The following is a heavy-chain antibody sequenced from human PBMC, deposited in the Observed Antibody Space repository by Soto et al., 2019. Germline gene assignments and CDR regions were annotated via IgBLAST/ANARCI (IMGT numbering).Heavy chain of an antibody. J-gene: IGHJ6*03. CDR2: INPNSGGT. CDR3: ARDRDMGGYCSGGSCYAPPNYYMDV. CDR1: GYNCTAYY. D-gene: IGHD2-15*01. V-gene: IGHV1-2*04. Sequence: GASVKVDWKGAGYNCTAYYMPWVRQAPGQGLEWMGWINPNSGGTNYAQKFQGWVTMTRDTSISTAYMELSRLRSDDTAVYYCARDRDMGGYCSGGSCYAPPNYYMDVWGKGTTVTVSS.